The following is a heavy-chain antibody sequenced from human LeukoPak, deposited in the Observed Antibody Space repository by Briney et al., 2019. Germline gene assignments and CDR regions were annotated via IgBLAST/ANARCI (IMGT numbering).Heavy chain of an antibody. CDR2: INPNSGGT. V-gene: IGHV1-2*02. D-gene: IGHD1-7*01. CDR1: GYTFTSYY. Sequence: ASVKVSCKASGYTFTSYYMHWVRQAPGQGLEWMGWINPNSGGTNYAQKFQGRVTMTRDTSISTAYMELSRLRSDDTAVYYCARIGGPGTDDGLAELNYYYYGMDVWGQGTTVTVSS. CDR3: ARIGGPGTDDGLAELNYYYYGMDV. J-gene: IGHJ6*02.